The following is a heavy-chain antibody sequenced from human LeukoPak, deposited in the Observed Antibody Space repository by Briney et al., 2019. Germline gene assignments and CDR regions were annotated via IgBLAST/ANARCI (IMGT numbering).Heavy chain of an antibody. CDR3: AKAGLAGSGYYYAH. CDR1: GFTFSSYA. J-gene: IGHJ4*02. D-gene: IGHD3-22*01. V-gene: IGHV3-23*01. Sequence: GGSLRLSCAASGFTFSSYAMSWVRQAPGKGLEWVSAISGSGGSTYYADSVKGRFTISRDNSQNTLYLQMNSLRAEDTAVYYCAKAGLAGSGYYYAHWGQGTLVTVSS. CDR2: ISGSGGST.